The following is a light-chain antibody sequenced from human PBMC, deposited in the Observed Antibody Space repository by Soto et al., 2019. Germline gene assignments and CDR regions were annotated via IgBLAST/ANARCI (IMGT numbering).Light chain of an antibody. J-gene: IGLJ1*01. CDR1: SSDVGSYNL. CDR3: CSYAGSSTYV. V-gene: IGLV2-23*02. Sequence: ALTQPASVSGSPGQSITISCTGTSSDVGSYNLVSWYQQHPGKAPKLMIYEVSKRPSGVSNRFSGSKSGNTASLTISWLQAEDEADYYCCSYAGSSTYVFGTGTKGTVL. CDR2: EVS.